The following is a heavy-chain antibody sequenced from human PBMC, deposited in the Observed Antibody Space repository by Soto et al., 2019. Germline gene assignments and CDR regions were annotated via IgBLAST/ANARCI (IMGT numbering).Heavy chain of an antibody. CDR2: IKSKTDGGTT. J-gene: IGHJ4*02. Sequence: EVQLVESGGGLVKPGGSFRLSCAASGFTFSNAWMSWVRQAPGKGLEWVGRIKSKTDGGTTDYAAPVKGRFTISRDDSKNTLYLQMNSLKTEDTAVYYCTTGDTYYDFWSGYYTGGYFDYWGQGTLVTVSS. V-gene: IGHV3-15*01. CDR1: GFTFSNAW. D-gene: IGHD3-3*01. CDR3: TTGDTYYDFWSGYYTGGYFDY.